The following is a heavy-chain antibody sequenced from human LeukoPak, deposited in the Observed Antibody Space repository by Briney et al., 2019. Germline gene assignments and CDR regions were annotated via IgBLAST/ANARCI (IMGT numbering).Heavy chain of an antibody. Sequence: GGSLRLSCAASGFTFGSYGMHWVRQAPGKGLEWVAFIRYDGSNKYYADSVKGRFTISRDNSKNTLYLQMNSLRAEDTAVYYCAKDQKDSSSWFDYWGQGTLVTVSS. CDR1: GFTFGSYG. V-gene: IGHV3-30*02. J-gene: IGHJ4*02. CDR2: IRYDGSNK. D-gene: IGHD6-13*01. CDR3: AKDQKDSSSWFDY.